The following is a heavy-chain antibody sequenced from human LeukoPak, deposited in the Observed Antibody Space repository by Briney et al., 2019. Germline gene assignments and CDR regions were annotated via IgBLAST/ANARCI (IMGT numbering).Heavy chain of an antibody. Sequence: GGSLILSCAPSGFSVSSNYMSWVRQAPGKGLEWVALIYTDGKTYYAGSVKGRFTISRHNSNNTLCLQMNSLREEDTAVYCCARDAGGDSSGFVDFWGQGTLVTVSS. CDR2: IYTDGKT. V-gene: IGHV3-53*04. CDR3: ARDAGGDSSGFVDF. J-gene: IGHJ4*02. CDR1: GFSVSSNY. D-gene: IGHD6-6*01.